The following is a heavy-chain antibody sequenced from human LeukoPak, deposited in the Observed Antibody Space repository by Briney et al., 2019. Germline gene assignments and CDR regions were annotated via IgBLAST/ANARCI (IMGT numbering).Heavy chain of an antibody. CDR2: IYYSGST. CDR1: GGSISSSSYY. CDR3: ARQKALGSGSYSNGKPFDP. Sequence: SETLSLTCTVSGGSISSSSYYWGWIRQPPGKGLEWIGSIYYSGSTYYNPSLKSRVTISVDTSKNQFSLKLSSVTAADTAVYYCARQKALGSGSYSNGKPFDPWGQGTLVTVSS. V-gene: IGHV4-39*01. J-gene: IGHJ5*02. D-gene: IGHD3-10*01.